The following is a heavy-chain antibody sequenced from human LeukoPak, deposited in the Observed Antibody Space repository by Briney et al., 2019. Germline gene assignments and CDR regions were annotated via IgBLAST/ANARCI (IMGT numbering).Heavy chain of an antibody. CDR2: IKQDGSEK. CDR3: AASLNYYDSSGYYGSLGY. D-gene: IGHD3-22*01. J-gene: IGHJ4*02. V-gene: IGHV3-7*01. Sequence: GGSLRLSCAASGFTFSSYWMSWVRQAPGKGLEWVANIKQDGSEKYYVDSVKGRFTISRDNAKNSLYLQMNSLRAEDTAVYYCAASLNYYDSSGYYGSLGYWGQGTLVTVSS. CDR1: GFTFSSYW.